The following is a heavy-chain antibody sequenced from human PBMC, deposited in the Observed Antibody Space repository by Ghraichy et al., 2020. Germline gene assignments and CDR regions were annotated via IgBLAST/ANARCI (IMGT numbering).Heavy chain of an antibody. J-gene: IGHJ4*02. Sequence: GGSLRLSCAASGFTFSSYAMHWVRQAPGKGLEWVAIISYNGNSEYYADSVKGRFTISRDNSKNTLYLLMNSLRSEDTAVYYCARDPCSTISCYRARAFDYWGQGTLVTVSS. CDR3: ARDPCSTISCYRARAFDY. V-gene: IGHV3-30-3*01. D-gene: IGHD2-2*01. CDR2: ISYNGNSE. CDR1: GFTFSSYA.